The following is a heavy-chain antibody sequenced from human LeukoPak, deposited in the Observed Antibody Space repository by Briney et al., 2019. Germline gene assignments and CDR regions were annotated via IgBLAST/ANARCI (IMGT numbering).Heavy chain of an antibody. Sequence: GGSLRLSCAASGFTFSSYWMSWVRQAPGKGLEWVAHIKQDGSEKYYVDSVKGRFTISRDNAKNSLYLQMNSLRAEDTAVYYCARVGARYYDSSGYYYLSYWGQGTLVTVSS. V-gene: IGHV3-7*01. D-gene: IGHD3-22*01. J-gene: IGHJ4*02. CDR1: GFTFSSYW. CDR2: IKQDGSEK. CDR3: ARVGARYYDSSGYYYLSY.